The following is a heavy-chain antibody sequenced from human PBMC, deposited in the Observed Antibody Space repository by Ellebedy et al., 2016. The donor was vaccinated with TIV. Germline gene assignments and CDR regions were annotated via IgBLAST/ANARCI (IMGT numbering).Heavy chain of an antibody. V-gene: IGHV1-24*01. CDR1: GYTLTELS. CDR3: ATLSSRGLEPFIHYYGMDV. J-gene: IGHJ6*02. D-gene: IGHD1-1*01. Sequence: AASVKVSCKVSGYTLTELSMHWVRQAPGKGLEWMGGFDPEDGETIYAQKFQGRVTMTEDTSTDTAYMELSSLRSEDTAVYYCATLSSRGLEPFIHYYGMDVWGQGTTVTVSS. CDR2: FDPEDGET.